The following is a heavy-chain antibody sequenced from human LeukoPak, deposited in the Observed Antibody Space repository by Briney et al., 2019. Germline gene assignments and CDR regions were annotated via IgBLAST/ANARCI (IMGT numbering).Heavy chain of an antibody. CDR1: GFTFSSYA. D-gene: IGHD3-3*01. J-gene: IGHJ5*02. V-gene: IGHV3-30-3*01. CDR2: ISYDGSNK. Sequence: PGGSLRLSCAASGFTFSSYAMHWVRQAPGKGLEWVAVISYDGSNKYYADSVKGRFTISRDNSKNTLYLQMNSLRAEDTAVYYCARVEFGVVIPPPWGQGTLVTVSS. CDR3: ARVEFGVVIPPP.